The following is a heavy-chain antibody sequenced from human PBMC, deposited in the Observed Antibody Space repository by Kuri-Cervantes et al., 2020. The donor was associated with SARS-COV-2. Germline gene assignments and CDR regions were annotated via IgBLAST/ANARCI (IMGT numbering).Heavy chain of an antibody. CDR1: GGSISSYY. CDR2: IYTSGST. V-gene: IGHV4-4*07. J-gene: IGHJ3*02. D-gene: IGHD3-3*01. CDR3: ARLYYDFWSGYYKNDAFDI. Sequence: GSLRLSCTVSGGSISSYYWSWIRQPAGKGLEWIGRIYTSGSTNYNPSLKSRVTMSVDTSKNQFSLKLSSVTAADTAVYYCARLYYDFWSGYYKNDAFDIWGQGTMVTVSS.